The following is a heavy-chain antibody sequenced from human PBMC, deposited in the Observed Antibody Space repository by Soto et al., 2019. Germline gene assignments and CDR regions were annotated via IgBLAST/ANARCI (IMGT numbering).Heavy chain of an antibody. CDR3: AKDRDVYLYS. Sequence: GGSLRLSCAASGFTFSSYGMHWVRQAPGKGLEWVAVISYDGSNKYYADSVKGRFTISRDNSKNTLYLQMNSLRAEDTAVYYCAKDRDVYLYSWGKGTLVTVSS. CDR1: GFTFSSYG. V-gene: IGHV3-30*18. J-gene: IGHJ4*02. CDR2: ISYDGSNK.